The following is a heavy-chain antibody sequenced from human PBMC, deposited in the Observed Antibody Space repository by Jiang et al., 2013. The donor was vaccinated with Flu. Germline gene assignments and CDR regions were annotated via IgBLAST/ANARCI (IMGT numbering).Heavy chain of an antibody. D-gene: IGHD2-21*02. V-gene: IGHV3-23*01. CDR2: ISGSGSRT. CDR3: AKDPFPGADSPYYFDY. CDR1: GFTFTSYV. Sequence: SGGGLVQPGGSLRLSCAVSGFTFTSYVMSWVRQAPGKGLEWVSSISGSGSRTYYADSVKGRFTISRDNSKNTLSLQMNILRVEDTAVYYCAKDPFPGADSPYYFDYWGQGALVTVSS. J-gene: IGHJ4*02.